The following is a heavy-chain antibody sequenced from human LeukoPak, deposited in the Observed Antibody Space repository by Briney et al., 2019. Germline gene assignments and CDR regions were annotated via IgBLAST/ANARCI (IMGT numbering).Heavy chain of an antibody. J-gene: IGHJ4*02. CDR2: INHSGST. CDR3: ARGRTRGRYDYVWGSYRERDFDY. Sequence: KPSETLSLTCAVYGESFSGYYWSWIRQPPGKGLEWIGEINHSGSTNYNPSLKSRVTISVDTSKNQFSLKLSSVTAADTAVYYCARGRTRGRYDYVWGSYRERDFDYWGQGTLVTVSS. V-gene: IGHV4-34*01. D-gene: IGHD3-16*02. CDR1: GESFSGYY.